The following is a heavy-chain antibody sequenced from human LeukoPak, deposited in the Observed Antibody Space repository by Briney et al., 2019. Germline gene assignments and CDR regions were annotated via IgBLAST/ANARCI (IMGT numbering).Heavy chain of an antibody. V-gene: IGHV4-34*01. CDR2: INHSGST. D-gene: IGHD2-15*01. CDR3: ARLEAYSLNWYFDL. CDR1: GGSFSGYY. Sequence: SETLSLTCAVYGGSFSGYYWSWIRQPPGKGLEWIGEINHSGSTNYNPSLKSRVTISVDTSKNQFSLKLSSVTAADTAVYYCARLEAYSLNWYFDLWGRGTLVTVSS. J-gene: IGHJ2*01.